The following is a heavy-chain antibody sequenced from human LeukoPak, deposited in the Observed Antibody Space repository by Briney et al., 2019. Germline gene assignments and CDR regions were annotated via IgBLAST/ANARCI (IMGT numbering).Heavy chain of an antibody. Sequence: SQTLSLTCAISGDSVSSNSAAWNWIRQSPSRGLEWLGSTYYRSKWYNDYAVSVKSRITINPDTSKNQFSLQLNSVTPEDTAVYYCAREDWGSLRTDPYFDYWGQGTLVTVSS. V-gene: IGHV6-1*01. D-gene: IGHD7-27*01. CDR2: TYYRSKWYN. CDR3: AREDWGSLRTDPYFDY. CDR1: GDSVSSNSAA. J-gene: IGHJ4*02.